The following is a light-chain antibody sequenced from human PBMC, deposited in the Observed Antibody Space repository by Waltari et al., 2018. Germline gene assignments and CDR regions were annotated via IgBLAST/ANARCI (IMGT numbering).Light chain of an antibody. V-gene: IGLV2-23*02. CDR1: RNAIGPYKF. J-gene: IGLJ3*02. CDR2: EFN. Sequence: QSALTQPASVSGSPGQPITISCPGTRNAIGPYKFASWYQQHPGKAPKLIIYEFNQRPSGISNRFSGSKSGNTAALTISGLQTEDEADYFCCSYVTGDTWVFGGGTKVAVL. CDR3: CSYVTGDTWV.